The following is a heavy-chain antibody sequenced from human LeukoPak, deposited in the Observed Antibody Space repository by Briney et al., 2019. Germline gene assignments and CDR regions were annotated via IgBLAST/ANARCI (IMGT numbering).Heavy chain of an antibody. Sequence: GESLKISCKGPGYSFTSYWIGWVRQMPGKGLEWMGIIYPGDSDTRYSPSFQGQVTISADKSISTAYLQWSSLKASDTALYYSASMLQVVADTRDAFDIWGQGTMVTVSS. CDR3: ASMLQVVADTRDAFDI. V-gene: IGHV5-51*01. D-gene: IGHD2-15*01. CDR2: IYPGDSDT. J-gene: IGHJ3*02. CDR1: GYSFTSYW.